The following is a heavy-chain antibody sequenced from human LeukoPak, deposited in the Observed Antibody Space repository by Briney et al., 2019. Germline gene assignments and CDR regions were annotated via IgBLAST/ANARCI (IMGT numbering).Heavy chain of an antibody. J-gene: IGHJ4*02. CDR3: ARGAGGSDN. Sequence: ASVTVSCMASGYTFTGYYMHWVRQAPAQGLEWMGWISPNSGGTNYAQKFQGRVTMTRDTSISTAYMELSRLRSDDTAVYYGARGAGGSDNWGQGTLVTVSS. CDR1: GYTFTGYY. D-gene: IGHD1-26*01. CDR2: ISPNSGGT. V-gene: IGHV1-2*02.